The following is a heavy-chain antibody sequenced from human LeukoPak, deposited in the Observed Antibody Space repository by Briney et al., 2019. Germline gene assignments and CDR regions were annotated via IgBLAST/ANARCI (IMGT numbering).Heavy chain of an antibody. CDR3: ARDVHYDSSGYLDY. J-gene: IGHJ4*02. CDR2: ISYDGNNK. D-gene: IGHD3-22*01. Sequence: GRSLRLSCAASRFTFSSYGMHWVRQAPGKGLEWVAVISYDGNNKYYADSVKGRFTISRDNSKNTLYLQMNSLRAEDTAVYYCARDVHYDSSGYLDYWGQGTLVTVSS. CDR1: RFTFSSYG. V-gene: IGHV3-30*03.